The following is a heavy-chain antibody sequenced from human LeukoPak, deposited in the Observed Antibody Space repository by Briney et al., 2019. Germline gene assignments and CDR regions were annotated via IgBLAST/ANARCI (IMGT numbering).Heavy chain of an antibody. CDR3: ARPMGDGYNYNAFDI. CDR2: ISGSGSNT. V-gene: IGHV3-23*01. J-gene: IGHJ3*02. Sequence: GGSLRLSCVVSGFTFSSYGMSWVRQAPGKGLEWVSGISGSGSNTYYADSVKGRLTISRDNAKNSLYLQMNSLRGDDTAVYYCARPMGDGYNYNAFDIWGQGTMVTVSS. D-gene: IGHD5-24*01. CDR1: GFTFSSYG.